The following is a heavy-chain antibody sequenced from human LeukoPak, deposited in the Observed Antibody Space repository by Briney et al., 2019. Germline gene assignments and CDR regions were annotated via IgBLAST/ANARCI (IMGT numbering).Heavy chain of an antibody. D-gene: IGHD5-18*01. V-gene: IGHV1-69*13. CDR1: GGSFSSYA. CDR3: ARTDTAMVNAWFDP. Sequence: SVKVSCKASGGSFSSYAISWVRQAPGQGLEWMGGIIPIFGTANYAQKFQGRVTITADESTSTAYMELSSLRSEDTAVYYCARTDTAMVNAWFDPWGQGTLVTVSS. J-gene: IGHJ5*02. CDR2: IIPIFGTA.